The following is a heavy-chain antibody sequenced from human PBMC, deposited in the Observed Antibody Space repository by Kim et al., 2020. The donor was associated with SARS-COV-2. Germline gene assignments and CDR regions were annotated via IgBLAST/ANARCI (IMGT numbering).Heavy chain of an antibody. CDR1: GYTFTSYD. CDR3: ARSHGSVYYYYGMDV. CDR2: MNPNSGNT. V-gene: IGHV1-8*01. J-gene: IGHJ6*02. D-gene: IGHD2-8*01. Sequence: ASVKVSCKASGYTFTSYDINWVRQATGQGLEWMGWMNPNSGNTGYAQKFQGRVTMTRNTSISTAYMELSSLRSEDTAVYYCARSHGSVYYYYGMDVWGQGTTVTVSS.